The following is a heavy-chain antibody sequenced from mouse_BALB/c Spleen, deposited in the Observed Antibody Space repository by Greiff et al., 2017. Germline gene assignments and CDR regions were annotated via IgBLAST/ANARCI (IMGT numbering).Heavy chain of an antibody. Sequence: EVQLQQSGPELMKPGASVKISCKASGYSFTSYYMHWVKQSHGKSLEWIGYIDPFNGGTSYNQKFKGKATLTVDKSSSTAYMHLSSLTSEDSAVYYCPRSTHYYAMDYWGQGTSVTVSS. J-gene: IGHJ4*01. CDR3: PRSTHYYAMDY. V-gene: IGHV1-28*01. CDR2: IDPFNGGT. D-gene: IGHD2-1*01. CDR1: GYSFTSYY.